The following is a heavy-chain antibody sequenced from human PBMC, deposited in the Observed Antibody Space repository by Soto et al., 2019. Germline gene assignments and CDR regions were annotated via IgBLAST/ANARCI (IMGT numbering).Heavy chain of an antibody. CDR3: ASDPYYYASGF. CDR2: ISSDGTLT. Sequence: PGGSLRLSCAASGFSFSGQYMTWIRQAPGKGLEWVSKISSDGTLTYYADSVKGRFTVSRGNAKRALYLQMNSLRAEDTAIYYCASDPYYYASGFWGQGTLVTVSS. J-gene: IGHJ4*02. V-gene: IGHV3-11*01. CDR1: GFSFSGQY. D-gene: IGHD3-10*01.